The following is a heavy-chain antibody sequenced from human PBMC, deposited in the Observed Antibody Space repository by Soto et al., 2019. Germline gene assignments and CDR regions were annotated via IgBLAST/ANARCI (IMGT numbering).Heavy chain of an antibody. CDR1: GFRFTSFG. CDR3: TRGSAARPDY. D-gene: IGHD3-3*01. Sequence: DVVLVNSGGGFVRPGESLRLSCGASGFRFTSFGMNWVRQGPGKGLEWLSYISGLSATTYYADSVRGRFTVSRDNDMNLVFLQLNNLRGYDTAVYYCTRGSAARPDYWGQGSRVVVSS. CDR2: ISGLSATT. J-gene: IGHJ4*02. V-gene: IGHV3-48*04.